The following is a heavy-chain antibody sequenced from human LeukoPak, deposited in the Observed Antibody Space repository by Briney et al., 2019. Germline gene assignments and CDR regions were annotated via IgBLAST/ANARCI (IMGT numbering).Heavy chain of an antibody. CDR2: ISSSSSYI. V-gene: IGHV3-21*01. Sequence: RGSLRLSCAASGFTFSSYSMNWVRQAPGKGLEWVSSISSSSSYIYYADSVKGRFTISRDNAKNSLYLQMNSLRAEDTAVYYCARLPVVPAAIIYYHYYYMDVWGKGTTVTVSS. CDR3: ARLPVVPAAIIYYHYYYMDV. CDR1: GFTFSSYS. D-gene: IGHD2-2*01. J-gene: IGHJ6*03.